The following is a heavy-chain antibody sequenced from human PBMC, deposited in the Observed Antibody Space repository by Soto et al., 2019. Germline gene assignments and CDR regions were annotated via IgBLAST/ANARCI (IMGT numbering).Heavy chain of an antibody. CDR3: ARGTTYYDILTGSEFDY. V-gene: IGHV3-48*01. CDR1: GFTFSSYS. J-gene: IGHJ4*02. Sequence: PGGSLRLSCAASGFTFSSYSMNWVRQAPGKGLEWVSYISSSSSTIYYADSVKGRFTISRDNAKNTLYLQMNSLRAEDTAVYYCARGTTYYDILTGSEFDYWGQGTLVTVSS. D-gene: IGHD3-9*01. CDR2: ISSSSSTI.